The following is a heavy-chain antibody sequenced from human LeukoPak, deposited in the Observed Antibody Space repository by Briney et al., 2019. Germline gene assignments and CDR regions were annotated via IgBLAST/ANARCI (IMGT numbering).Heavy chain of an antibody. D-gene: IGHD3-10*01. CDR2: INWNGGST. CDR3: AREPSHGSGSYYSWFDP. J-gene: IGHJ5*02. Sequence: GGSLRLSCAASGFTFDDYGMSWVRQAPGKGLEWVSGINWNGGSTGYADSVKGRFTISRDNAKNSLYLQMNSLRAEDTALYYCAREPSHGSGSYYSWFDPWGQGTLVTVSS. V-gene: IGHV3-20*04. CDR1: GFTFDDYG.